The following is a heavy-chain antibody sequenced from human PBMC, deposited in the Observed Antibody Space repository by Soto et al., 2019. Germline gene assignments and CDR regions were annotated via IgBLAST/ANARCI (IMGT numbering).Heavy chain of an antibody. CDR3: ARRAYDFWSGPNWFDP. CDR1: GGSISSSSYY. J-gene: IGHJ5*02. D-gene: IGHD3-3*01. Sequence: QLQLQESGPGLVKPSETLSLTCTVSGGSISSSSYYWGWIRQPPGKGLEWIGSIYYSGSTYYNPSLKSRVTISVDTSKKQFSLKLSSVTAADTAVYYCARRAYDFWSGPNWFDPWGQGTLVTVSS. CDR2: IYYSGST. V-gene: IGHV4-39*01.